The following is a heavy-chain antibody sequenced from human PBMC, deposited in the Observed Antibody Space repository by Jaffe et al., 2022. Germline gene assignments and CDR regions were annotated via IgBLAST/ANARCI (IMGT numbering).Heavy chain of an antibody. J-gene: IGHJ6*03. D-gene: IGHD3-10*01. Sequence: QVQLVQSGAEVKKPGASVKVSCKVSGYTLTELSMHWVRQAPGKGLEWMGGFDPEDGETIYAQKFQGRVTMTEDTSTDTAYMELSSLRSEDTAVYYCATVRYGSGSYGYYYYYMDVWGKGTTVTVSS. CDR1: GYTLTELS. V-gene: IGHV1-24*01. CDR3: ATVRYGSGSYGYYYYYMDV. CDR2: FDPEDGET.